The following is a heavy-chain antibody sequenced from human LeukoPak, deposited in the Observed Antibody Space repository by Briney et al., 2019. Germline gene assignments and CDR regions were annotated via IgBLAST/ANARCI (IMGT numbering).Heavy chain of an antibody. D-gene: IGHD3/OR15-3a*01. CDR2: ISWNSGSI. V-gene: IGHV3-9*01. CDR3: VRDKDWAFDY. CDR1: GFTFDDYA. J-gene: IGHJ4*02. Sequence: GRSLRLSCAASGFTFDDYAMHWVRQAPGKGLEWVLGISWNSGSIGYADSVKGRFTISRDNAKNSLYLQMNSLRAEDTALYYCVRDKDWAFDYWGQGTLVTVSS.